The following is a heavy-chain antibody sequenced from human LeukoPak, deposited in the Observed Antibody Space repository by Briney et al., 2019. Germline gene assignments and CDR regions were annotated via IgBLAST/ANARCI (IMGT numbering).Heavy chain of an antibody. CDR3: ARDRIAAASEVD. Sequence: ASVKVSCKASGYTFTGYYMHWVRQAPGQGLEWMGWINPNSGGTNYAQKFQGRVTMTRDTSISTAYMEPSRLRSDDTAVYYCARDRIAAASEVDWGQGTLVTVPS. CDR1: GYTFTGYY. J-gene: IGHJ4*02. CDR2: INPNSGGT. V-gene: IGHV1-2*02. D-gene: IGHD6-13*01.